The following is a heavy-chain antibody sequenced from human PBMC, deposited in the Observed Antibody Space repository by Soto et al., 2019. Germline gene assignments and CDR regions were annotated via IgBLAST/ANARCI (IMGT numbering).Heavy chain of an antibody. CDR3: AKNAGTS. CDR2: ISGSGGST. J-gene: IGHJ5*02. CDR1: GFSFSSNE. V-gene: IGHV3-23*01. D-gene: IGHD1-1*01. Sequence: GGSLRLSCAASGFSFSSNEMTWVRQAPERGLEWVSTISGSGGSTYYADAVTGRFTISRDNSKNTMFLQMNSLRAEDAAIYYCAKNAGTSWGQGTLVTVSS.